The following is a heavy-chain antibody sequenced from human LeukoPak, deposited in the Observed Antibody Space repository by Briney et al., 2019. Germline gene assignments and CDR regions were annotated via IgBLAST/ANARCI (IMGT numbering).Heavy chain of an antibody. CDR3: VRDQFYAFDV. CDR1: GFTFTSYT. CDR2: IRTSGGVV. J-gene: IGHJ3*01. V-gene: IGHV3-48*02. Sequence: GGSLRLSCAASGFTFTSYTMIWVRQAPGKGLEWISYIRTSGGVVSYTDSVRGRFTISTDSAKNSLYLQMNSLRDDDTAVYYCVRDQFYAFDVWGQGTMVTVSS.